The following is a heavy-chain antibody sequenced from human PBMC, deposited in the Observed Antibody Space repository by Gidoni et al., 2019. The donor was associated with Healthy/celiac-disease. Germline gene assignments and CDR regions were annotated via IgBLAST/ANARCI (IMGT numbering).Heavy chain of an antibody. CDR3: ARGYYDYVWGSYRGYWYFDL. CDR2: IIPIFGTA. V-gene: IGHV1-69*01. CDR1: GGTFSSYA. J-gene: IGHJ2*01. Sequence: QVQLVQSGAEVKKPGSSVKVSCKASGGTFSSYAISWVRQAPGQGLEWMGGIIPIFGTANYAQKFQGRVTITADESTSTAYMELSSLRSEDTAVYYCARGYYDYVWGSYRGYWYFDLWGRGTLVTVSS. D-gene: IGHD3-16*02.